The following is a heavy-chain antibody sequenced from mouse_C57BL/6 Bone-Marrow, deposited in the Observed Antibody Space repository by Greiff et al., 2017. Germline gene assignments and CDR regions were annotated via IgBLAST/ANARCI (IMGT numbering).Heavy chain of an antibody. CDR2: IDPSDSYT. J-gene: IGHJ4*01. V-gene: IGHV1-69*01. CDR1: GYTFTSYW. D-gene: IGHD2-4*01. Sequence: QVQLQQPGAELVMPGASVKLSCKASGYTFTSYWMHWVKQRPGQGLEWIGEIDPSDSYTNYNQKFKGKSTLTVDKSSSTAYMQLSSLTSEDSAVYYCARGRGGLRRPYAMDYWGQGTSGTVSS. CDR3: ARGRGGLRRPYAMDY.